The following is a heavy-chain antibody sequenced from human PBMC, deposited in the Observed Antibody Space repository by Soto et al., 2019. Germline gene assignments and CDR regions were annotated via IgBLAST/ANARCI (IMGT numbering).Heavy chain of an antibody. J-gene: IGHJ5*02. CDR1: GFTFSSYA. CDR2: ISGSGGST. Sequence: GGSLRLSCAASGFTFSSYAMSWVRQAPGKGLEWVSAISGSGGSTYYADSVKGRFTISRDNSKNTLYLQMNSLRAEDRAVYYCAKDSYYYDSSRYYHWFDPWGQGTLVTVSS. CDR3: AKDSYYYDSSRYYHWFDP. V-gene: IGHV3-23*01. D-gene: IGHD3-22*01.